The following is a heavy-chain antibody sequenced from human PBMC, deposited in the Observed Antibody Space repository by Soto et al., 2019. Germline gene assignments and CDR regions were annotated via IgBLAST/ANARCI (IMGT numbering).Heavy chain of an antibody. V-gene: IGHV4-34*01. D-gene: IGHD6-6*01. CDR2: INHSGST. CDR1: GGSFSGYY. Sequence: SETLSLTCAVYGGSFSGYYWSWIRQPPGKGLEWIGEINHSGSTNYNPSLKSRVTISVDTSKNQFSLKLSSVTAADTAVYYCARVPHSRIADRFYYYYGMDVWGQGTTVTVYS. CDR3: ARVPHSRIADRFYYYYGMDV. J-gene: IGHJ6*02.